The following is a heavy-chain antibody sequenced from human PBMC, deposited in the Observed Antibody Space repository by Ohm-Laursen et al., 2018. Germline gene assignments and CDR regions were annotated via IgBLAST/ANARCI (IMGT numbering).Heavy chain of an antibody. V-gene: IGHV3-21*06. J-gene: IGHJ4*02. CDR3: AADPETPGVVY. D-gene: IGHD3-10*01. CDR1: GFTLNTYS. CDR2: ISSGSTYI. Sequence: GSLRLSCSASGFTLNTYSMNWVRQAPGKGLEWVSFISSGSTYIYYADSVKGRFTISRDNARNSLYLQMNSLRAEDTAFYYCAADPETPGVVYWGQGTLVTVSS.